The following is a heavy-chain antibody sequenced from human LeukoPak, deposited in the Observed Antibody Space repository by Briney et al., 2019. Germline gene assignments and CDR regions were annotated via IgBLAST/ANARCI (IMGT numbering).Heavy chain of an antibody. CDR1: GFTFSNYG. CDR3: AKDRLRGGYGFDLMNY. V-gene: IGHV3-30*02. D-gene: IGHD5-18*01. J-gene: IGHJ4*02. Sequence: AGGSLRLSCAASGFTFSNYGMHWVRQAPGKGLEWVTFIRYDGSNKYYADSVKGRFTISRDNSKNTLYLQMNSLRAEDTAMYYCAKDRLRGGYGFDLMNYWGQGTQVTVCS. CDR2: IRYDGSNK.